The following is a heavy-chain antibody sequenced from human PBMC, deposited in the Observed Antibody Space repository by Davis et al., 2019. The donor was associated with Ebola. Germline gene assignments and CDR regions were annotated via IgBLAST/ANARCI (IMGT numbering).Heavy chain of an antibody. CDR2: IWFDGNHK. V-gene: IGHV3-33*01. CDR3: ARGQRLSEY. J-gene: IGHJ4*02. CDR1: GFTFTNYA. Sequence: PEGSLRLSCAASGFTFTNYAMHWVRQAPGKGLEWVADIWFDGNHKFYGDSVKGRFTISRDNSKNTVYLQMNSLRAEDTAVYYCARGQRLSEYWGQGTLVTVSS.